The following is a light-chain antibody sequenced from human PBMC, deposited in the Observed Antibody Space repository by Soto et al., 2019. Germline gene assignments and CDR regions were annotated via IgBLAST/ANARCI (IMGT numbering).Light chain of an antibody. V-gene: IGKV3-20*01. CDR2: GAS. Sequence: DIVLTQSPGTLSLSPGERATLSCRASQTINDNFLAWYQQKPGQSPRLLISGASIRAPGIPDRFSGSGSETGFNLTIRSLQPEDFAFYYCQEYGNSPAISFGPGTKVDIK. CDR1: QTINDNF. J-gene: IGKJ3*01. CDR3: QEYGNSPAIS.